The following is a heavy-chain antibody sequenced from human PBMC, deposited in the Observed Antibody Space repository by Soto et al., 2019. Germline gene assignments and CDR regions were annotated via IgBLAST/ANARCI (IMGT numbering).Heavy chain of an antibody. D-gene: IGHD6-13*01. V-gene: IGHV1-69*13. CDR1: GGTFSSYA. CDR3: ASCIAADPWRSHNSSDP. CDR2: IIPIFGTA. Sequence: ASVKVSCKASGGTFSSYAISWVRQAPGQGLEWMGGIIPIFGTANYAQKFQGRVTITADESTSTAYMELSSLRSEDTAVYYCASCIAADPWRSHNSSDPSGPTPVGTLS. J-gene: IGHJ5*02.